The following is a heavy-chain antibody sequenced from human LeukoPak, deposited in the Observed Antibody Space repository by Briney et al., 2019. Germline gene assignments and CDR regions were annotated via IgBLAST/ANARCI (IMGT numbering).Heavy chain of an antibody. Sequence: SETLSLTCAVYGGSFSGYYWSWIRQPPGKGLEWIGEINHSGSTNYNPSLKSRVTISVDTSKNQFSLKLSSVTAADTAVYYCARDVYTSSWYFLDYWGQGTLVTVSS. CDR2: INHSGST. CDR3: ARDVYTSSWYFLDY. D-gene: IGHD6-13*01. V-gene: IGHV4-34*01. CDR1: GGSFSGYY. J-gene: IGHJ4*02.